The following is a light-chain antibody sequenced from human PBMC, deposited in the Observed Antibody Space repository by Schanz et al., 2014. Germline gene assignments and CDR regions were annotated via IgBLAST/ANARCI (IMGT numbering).Light chain of an antibody. CDR3: QQYGSLPGT. V-gene: IGKV3-20*01. Sequence: EIVLTQSPGTLSLSPGERATLSCRASQGVTSRYLAWYQQKPGQAPRLLIYGASSRATGIPDRFSGSGSGTDFTLTISRLEPEDFAVYYCQQYGSLPGTFGQGTKVEIK. CDR2: GAS. CDR1: QGVTSRY. J-gene: IGKJ1*01.